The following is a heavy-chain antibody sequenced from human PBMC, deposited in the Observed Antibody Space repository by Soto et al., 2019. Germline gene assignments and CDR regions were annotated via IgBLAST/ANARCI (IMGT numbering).Heavy chain of an antibody. CDR1: GDSIRSADYY. CDR3: ARDLWVEPELYYYGMDV. D-gene: IGHD1-1*01. Sequence: QVQLQESGPGLVRPSQTLSLTCTVSGDSIRSADYYWSWIRQTPGKGLEWIGHIFYSGTTNYNPSLKSRLTISVDTSKNPSSLRLTSVTAADTAVYYCARDLWVEPELYYYGMDVWGQGTTVTVSS. CDR2: IFYSGTT. V-gene: IGHV4-30-4*01. J-gene: IGHJ6*02.